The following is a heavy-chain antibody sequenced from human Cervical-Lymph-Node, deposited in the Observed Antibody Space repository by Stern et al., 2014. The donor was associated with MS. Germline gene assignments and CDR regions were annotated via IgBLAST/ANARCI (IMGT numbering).Heavy chain of an antibody. CDR1: GFTFSSYG. Sequence: MQLVESGGAVVQPGRSLRLSCAASGFTFSSYGMHLVRQAPGKGLEWVSVISDDGNHKYYAASVKGRFTISRDNSKNTLHLQMNSMTPDDTAIYYCARNYEDTSMLFDHWGQGTLVTVSS. V-gene: IGHV3-30*03. J-gene: IGHJ4*02. D-gene: IGHD1-7*01. CDR2: ISDDGNHK. CDR3: ARNYEDTSMLFDH.